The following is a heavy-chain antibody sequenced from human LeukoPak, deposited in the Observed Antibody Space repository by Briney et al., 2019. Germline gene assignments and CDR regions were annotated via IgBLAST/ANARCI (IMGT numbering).Heavy chain of an antibody. CDR3: AKRGVVIRGLLVIGYHQEAYHYDF. D-gene: IGHD3-10*01. Sequence: GGSLRLSCVVSGLNLTNYAMTWVRQAPGKGLEWVSYISERGGSTTYADSVKGRFTISRDTSLNTLYLQMNNLRAEDTALYFCAKRGVVIRGLLVIGYHQEAYHYDFWGQGVLVTVSS. V-gene: IGHV3-23*01. CDR2: ISERGGST. CDR1: GLNLTNYA. J-gene: IGHJ4*02.